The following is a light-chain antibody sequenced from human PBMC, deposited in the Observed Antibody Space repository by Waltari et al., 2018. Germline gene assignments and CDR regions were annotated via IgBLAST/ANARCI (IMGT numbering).Light chain of an antibody. J-gene: IGKJ4*01. CDR3: QQRADWPLT. CDR1: QSIQRY. CDR2: HAY. V-gene: IGKV3-11*01. Sequence: EIVLTQSPATLSLSPGGRATLSCRASQSIQRYLGWYQQKPGQAPRPLIYHAYNRATGVPARFSGSGSETDFTLPISSLEPEDSAIYYCQQRADWPLTFGGGTTVEIK.